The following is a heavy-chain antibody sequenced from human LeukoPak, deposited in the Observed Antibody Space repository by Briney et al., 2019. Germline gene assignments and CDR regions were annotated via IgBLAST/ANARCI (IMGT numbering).Heavy chain of an antibody. CDR3: ARDSYYYGLDV. J-gene: IGHJ6*02. V-gene: IGHV4-59*08. CDR2: ISYSGST. CDR1: GGSISNYY. D-gene: IGHD2-21*01. Sequence: SETLSLTCTVSGGSISNYYWSWIQQPPGKGLEWIGYISYSGSTNYNPSLKSRVTILIDTSKNLFSLKLSSLTAADTAVYYCARDSYYYGLDVWGQGTTVTVSS.